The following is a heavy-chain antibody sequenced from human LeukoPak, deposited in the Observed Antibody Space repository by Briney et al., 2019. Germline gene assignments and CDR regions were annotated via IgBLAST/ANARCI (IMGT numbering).Heavy chain of an antibody. CDR1: GYTFTTYY. D-gene: IGHD1-26*01. CDR3: ARDPSGSYSEDAFDI. CDR2: INPNSGGT. V-gene: IGHV1-2*02. Sequence: ASXXASCKASGYTFTTYYIHWVRQAPGQGLEWMGWINPNSGGTNYAQKFQGRVTMTRDTSISTAYMELSRLRSDDTAVYYCARDPSGSYSEDAFDIWGQGTMVTVSS. J-gene: IGHJ3*02.